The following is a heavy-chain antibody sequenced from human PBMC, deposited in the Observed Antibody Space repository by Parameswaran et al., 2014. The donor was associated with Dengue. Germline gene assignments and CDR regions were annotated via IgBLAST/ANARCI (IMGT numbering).Heavy chain of an antibody. V-gene: IGHV3-64*01. Sequence: GGSLRLSCAASGFTFSSYAMHWVRQAPGKGLEYVSAISSNGGSTYYANSVKGRFTISRDNSKNTLYLQMGSLRAEDMAVYYCARELSGYYYYYGMDVWGQGTTVTVSS. J-gene: IGHJ6*02. D-gene: IGHD6-25*01. CDR3: ARELSGYYYYYGMDV. CDR2: ISSNGGST. CDR1: GFTFSSYA.